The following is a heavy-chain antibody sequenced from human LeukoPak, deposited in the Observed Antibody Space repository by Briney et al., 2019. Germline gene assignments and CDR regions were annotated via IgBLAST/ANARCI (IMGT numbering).Heavy chain of an antibody. V-gene: IGHV4-39*07. D-gene: IGHD2-15*01. J-gene: IGHJ6*03. CDR2: IYYSGST. CDR1: GGSISSSSYY. CDR3: ARTPVSHYYYYYYMDV. Sequence: PSETLSLTCTVSGGSISSSSYYWGWIRQPPGKGLEWIGSIYYSGSTYYNPSLKSRVTISVDTSKNQFSLKLSSVTAADTAVYYCARTPVSHYYYYYYMDVWGKGTTVTISS.